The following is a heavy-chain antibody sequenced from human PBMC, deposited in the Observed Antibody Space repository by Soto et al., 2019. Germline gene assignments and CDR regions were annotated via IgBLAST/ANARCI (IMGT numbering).Heavy chain of an antibody. D-gene: IGHD6-13*01. CDR1: GYTFTSYY. CDR2: INPSGGST. V-gene: IGHV1-46*01. J-gene: IGHJ5*02. CDR3: ASGIRPRDSSSWYWFGP. Sequence: ASVKVSCKASGYTFTSYYMHWVRQAPGQGLEWMGIINPSGGSTSYAQKFQGRVTMTRDTSTSTVYMELSRLRSEDTAVYYCASGIRPRDSSSWYWFGPWGQGTLVTVSS.